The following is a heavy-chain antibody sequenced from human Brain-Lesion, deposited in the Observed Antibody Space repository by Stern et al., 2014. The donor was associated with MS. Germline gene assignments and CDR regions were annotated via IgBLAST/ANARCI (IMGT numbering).Heavy chain of an antibody. J-gene: IGHJ6*02. Sequence: EVQLVESGGGLVKPGGSLGLSWEASGFTFNSYSMNWVRQAPGEGLEWVSSISVGTDYIYYADSVKGRFTISRDNAKNSLFLQMNTLRAEDTGVYYCARVDCSGTNCFYYYYGMDVWGQGTTVTVSS. CDR3: ARVDCSGTNCFYYYYGMDV. D-gene: IGHD2-2*01. CDR1: GFTFNSYS. CDR2: ISVGTDYI. V-gene: IGHV3-21*01.